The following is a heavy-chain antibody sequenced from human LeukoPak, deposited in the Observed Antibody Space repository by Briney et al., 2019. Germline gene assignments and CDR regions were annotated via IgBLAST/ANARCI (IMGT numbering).Heavy chain of an antibody. J-gene: IGHJ4*02. CDR3: ARARVEQQWRGTDY. Sequence: GGSLRLSCAASGFTFSSYEMNWVRQAPGKGLEWVSYISSSGSTIYYADSVKGRFTISRDNAKNSLYLQMNSLRAEDTAVYYCARARVEQQWRGTDYWGQGTLVTVSS. V-gene: IGHV3-48*03. CDR1: GFTFSSYE. D-gene: IGHD6-13*01. CDR2: ISSSGSTI.